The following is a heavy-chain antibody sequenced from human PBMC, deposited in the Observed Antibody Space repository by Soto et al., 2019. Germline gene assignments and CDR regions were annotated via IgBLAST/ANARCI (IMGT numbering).Heavy chain of an antibody. CDR1: GGSISSGGYY. CDR3: ARDRSPVSSGYDFFFDY. CDR2: IYYSGST. J-gene: IGHJ4*02. Sequence: TSETLSLTCTVSGGSISSGGYYWSWIRQHPGKGLEWIGYIYYSGSTYYNPSLKSRVTISVDTSKNQFSLKLSSVTAADTAVYYCARDRSPVSSGYDFFFDYWGQGTLVTVSS. D-gene: IGHD5-12*01. V-gene: IGHV4-31*03.